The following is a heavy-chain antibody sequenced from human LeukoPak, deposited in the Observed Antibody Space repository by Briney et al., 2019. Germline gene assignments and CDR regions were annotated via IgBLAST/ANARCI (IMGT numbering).Heavy chain of an antibody. J-gene: IGHJ4*02. Sequence: SETLSLTCTVSGYSISSGYYWGWIRQPPGKGLEWIGSIYHSGSTYYNPSLKSRVTISVDTSKNQFSLKLSSVTAADTAVYYCARLHQVLRFLEWLPDPPFDYWGQGTLVTVSS. CDR1: GYSISSGYY. CDR3: ARLHQVLRFLEWLPDPPFDY. CDR2: IYHSGST. D-gene: IGHD3-3*01. V-gene: IGHV4-38-2*02.